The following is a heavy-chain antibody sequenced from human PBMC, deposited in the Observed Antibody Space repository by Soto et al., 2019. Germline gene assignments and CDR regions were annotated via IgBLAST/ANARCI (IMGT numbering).Heavy chain of an antibody. CDR2: ISGSGGST. V-gene: IGHV3-23*01. D-gene: IGHD3-3*01. Sequence: GSMRLSCAASGFTFSSYAMSWVRQAPGKGLEWISAISGSGGSTYYADSVKGRFTISRDNSKNTLYLQMNSLRAEDTAVYYCAKVITIFGVVPKYYYYMDVWGKGTTVTVSS. CDR3: AKVITIFGVVPKYYYYMDV. CDR1: GFTFSSYA. J-gene: IGHJ6*03.